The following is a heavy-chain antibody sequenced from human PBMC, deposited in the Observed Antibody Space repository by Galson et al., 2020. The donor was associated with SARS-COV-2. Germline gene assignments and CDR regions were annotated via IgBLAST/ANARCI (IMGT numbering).Heavy chain of an antibody. D-gene: IGHD1-1*01. V-gene: IGHV3-33*01. CDR3: ARDQDGYNDF. J-gene: IGHJ4*02. Sequence: LSLTCAASGFTFSDCAMHWVRQAPGKGLEWVAVIWYNGRNKYYADSVKGRFTISRDNSKNTLYLQMNSLRAEDTAVYYCARDQDGYNDFWGQGTLVTVSS. CDR2: IWYNGRNK. CDR1: GFTFSDCA.